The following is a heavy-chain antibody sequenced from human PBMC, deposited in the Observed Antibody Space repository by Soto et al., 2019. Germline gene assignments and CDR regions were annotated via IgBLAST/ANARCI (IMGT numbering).Heavy chain of an antibody. D-gene: IGHD1-26*01. CDR2: ISGSGGST. CDR3: AKDEGKEKGVGATPDLFDY. Sequence: GGSLRLSCAASGFTFSSYAMSWVRQAPGKGLEWVSAISGSGGSTYYADSVKGRFTISRDNSKNTLYLQMNSLRAEDTAVYYCAKDEGKEKGVGATPDLFDYWGQGTLVTVSS. J-gene: IGHJ4*02. V-gene: IGHV3-23*01. CDR1: GFTFSSYA.